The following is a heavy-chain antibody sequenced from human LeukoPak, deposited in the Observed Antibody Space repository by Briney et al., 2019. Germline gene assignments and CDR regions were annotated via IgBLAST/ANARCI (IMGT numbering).Heavy chain of an antibody. CDR2: IYHSVST. V-gene: IGHV4-59*01. J-gene: IGHJ4*02. CDR1: GGSISSDY. CDR3: ARRYYDSSGYGD. Sequence: SQSLSLTSTVSGGSISSDYWGWIRQPPGKGLEWIGYIYHSVSTNYNPSPKSRVTISIDTSKNQFSLRLSSVTAVDTPVYYCARRYYDSSGYGDWGQGTLVTVSS. D-gene: IGHD3-22*01.